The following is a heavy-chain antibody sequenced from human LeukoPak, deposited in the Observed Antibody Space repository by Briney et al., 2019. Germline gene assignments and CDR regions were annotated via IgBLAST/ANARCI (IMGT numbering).Heavy chain of an antibody. Sequence: KASETVSLTCTVSGYSISSGYYWGWIRQPPGKGLEWIGSIYHSGSTYYNPSLKSRVTISVDTSKNQFSLKLSSVTAADTAVYYCARVRWGFVNEGYWGQGTLVTVSS. D-gene: IGHD2/OR15-2a*01. CDR1: GYSISSGYY. J-gene: IGHJ4*02. CDR2: IYHSGST. V-gene: IGHV4-38-2*02. CDR3: ARVRWGFVNEGY.